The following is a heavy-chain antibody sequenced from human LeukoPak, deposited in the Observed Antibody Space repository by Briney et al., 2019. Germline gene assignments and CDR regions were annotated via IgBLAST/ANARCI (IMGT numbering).Heavy chain of an antibody. D-gene: IGHD5-12*01. Sequence: PSETLSLTCTVSGGSISSGDYYWSWIRQHPGKGLEWIGYIHYSGSTYYNPSLKSRVSISVSTSKNRFSLQLSSVTAADTAVYYCARVIGYDQLDYWGQGTLVTVSS. V-gene: IGHV4-31*03. J-gene: IGHJ4*02. CDR3: ARVIGYDQLDY. CDR1: GGSISSGDYY. CDR2: IHYSGST.